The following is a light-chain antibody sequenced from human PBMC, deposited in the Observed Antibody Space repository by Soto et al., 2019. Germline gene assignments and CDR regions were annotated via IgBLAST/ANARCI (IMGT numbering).Light chain of an antibody. CDR3: AAWDDSLNGYV. CDR1: SSSIGSNT. J-gene: IGLJ1*01. CDR2: SNN. V-gene: IGLV1-44*01. Sequence: QSVLTQPPSASGTPGQRVTISCSGSSSSIGSNTVNWYQQLPGMAPKLLIYSNNQRPSGVPDRFSGSKSGTSASLAISGLQSEDEADYYCAAWDDSLNGYVFGTGTKVTVL.